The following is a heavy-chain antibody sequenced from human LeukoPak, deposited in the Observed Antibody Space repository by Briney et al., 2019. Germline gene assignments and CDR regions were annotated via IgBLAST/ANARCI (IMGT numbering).Heavy chain of an antibody. D-gene: IGHD6-13*01. Sequence: SETLSLTCTVSGGSISSGSYYWSWIRQPAGKGLEWIGCIYTSGSTNYNPSLKSRVTISVDTSKNQFSLKLSSVTAADTAVYYCARGGGAAAGQKFDYWGQGTLVTVSS. CDR1: GGSISSGSYY. CDR3: ARGGGAAAGQKFDY. V-gene: IGHV4-61*02. J-gene: IGHJ4*02. CDR2: IYTSGST.